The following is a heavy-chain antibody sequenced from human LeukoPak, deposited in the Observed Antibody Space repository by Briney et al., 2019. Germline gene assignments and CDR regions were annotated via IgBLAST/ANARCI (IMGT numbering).Heavy chain of an antibody. V-gene: IGHV4-34*01. CDR1: GGSFSGYY. J-gene: IGHJ4*02. D-gene: IGHD3-10*01. CDR2: INHSGST. Sequence: SETPSLTCAVYGGSFSGYYWSWIRQPPGKGLEWIGEINHSGSTNYNPSLKSRVTISVDTSKNQVSLKLSSVTAADTAVYYCARGWFPDYWGQGTLVTVSS. CDR3: ARGWFPDY.